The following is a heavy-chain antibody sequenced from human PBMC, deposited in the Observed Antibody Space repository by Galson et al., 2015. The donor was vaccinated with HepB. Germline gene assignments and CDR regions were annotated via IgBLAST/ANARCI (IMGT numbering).Heavy chain of an antibody. CDR1: GYTFTSYG. CDR2: ISAYNGNT. V-gene: IGHV1-18*01. D-gene: IGHD3-3*01. J-gene: IGHJ5*02. CDR3: ARDPDYDFWPGSGWFDP. Sequence: SVKVSCKASGYTFTSYGISWVRQAPGQGLEWMGWISAYNGNTNYAQKLQGRVTMTTDTSTSTAYMELRSLRSDDTAVYYCARDPDYDFWPGSGWFDPWGQGTLVTVSS.